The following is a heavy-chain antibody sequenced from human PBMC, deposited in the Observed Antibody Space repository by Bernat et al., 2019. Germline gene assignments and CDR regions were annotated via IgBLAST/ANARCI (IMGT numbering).Heavy chain of an antibody. J-gene: IGHJ4*02. CDR3: ARTLWFREYYYFDY. Sequence: EVQLVESGGGLVKPGGSLRLSCAASGFTFSSYSMNWVRQAPGKGLEWVSSISSSSSYIYYADSVKGRFTISRDNAKNSLYLQMNSLRAEDTAVYYCARTLWFREYYYFDYWGQGTLVTVSS. V-gene: IGHV3-21*04. D-gene: IGHD3-10*01. CDR1: GFTFSSYS. CDR2: ISSSSSYI.